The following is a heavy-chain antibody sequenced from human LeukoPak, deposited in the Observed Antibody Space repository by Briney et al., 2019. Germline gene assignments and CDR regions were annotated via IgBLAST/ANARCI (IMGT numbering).Heavy chain of an antibody. D-gene: IGHD5-18*01. J-gene: IGHJ5*02. Sequence: PGGSLRLSCAASGFTLVNFDMHWVRQCPGKGLEWVSSIAPTGERFHADSVKGRFTISRDNSKNTLYLQMNSLRAEDTAVYYCAKDNVDTAMVAHWFDPWGQGTLVTVSS. CDR1: GFTLVNFD. V-gene: IGHV3-13*01. CDR2: IAPTGER. CDR3: AKDNVDTAMVAHWFDP.